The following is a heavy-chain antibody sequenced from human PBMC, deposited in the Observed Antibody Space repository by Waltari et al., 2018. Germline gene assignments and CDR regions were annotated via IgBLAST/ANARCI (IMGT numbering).Heavy chain of an antibody. V-gene: IGHV3-7*01. D-gene: IGHD6-13*01. Sequence: EVQVVESGGGLVQPGGSLRLSCAASGFTFSSSGMTWVRQAQGKGVEWVAKIRTDGSETDYVDSVKGRFTISRDNTKNSLYLQMSSLRAEDTAVYYCAIGGVETSWYWRYWGQGTLVTVSS. CDR3: AIGGVETSWYWRY. CDR1: GFTFSSSG. J-gene: IGHJ4*02. CDR2: IRTDGSET.